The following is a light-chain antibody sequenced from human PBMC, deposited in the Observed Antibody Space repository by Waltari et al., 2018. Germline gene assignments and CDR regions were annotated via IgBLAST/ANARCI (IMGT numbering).Light chain of an antibody. Sequence: QSALTQPASVSGSPGQSITISCTGTSRDVRSYNLFSWYQQHPGKSPKPMIYEVSKRPSGVSNRFSGSKSGNTASLTISGLQAEDEADYYCCSYAGSSTVVFGGGTKLTVL. CDR1: SRDVRSYNL. J-gene: IGLJ2*01. V-gene: IGLV2-23*02. CDR2: EVS. CDR3: CSYAGSSTVV.